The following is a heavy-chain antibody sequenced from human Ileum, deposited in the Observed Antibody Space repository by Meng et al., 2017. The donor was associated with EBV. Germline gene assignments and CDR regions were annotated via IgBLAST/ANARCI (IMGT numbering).Heavy chain of an antibody. V-gene: IGHV4-34*01. J-gene: IGHJ4*02. D-gene: IGHD1-26*01. Sequence: QVQQHQWGAGLLKPSETLSLTCAVYGGSFTDYYWTWIRQPPGKGLEWIGEINPSEGTNYNPSLKSRVTISVDTSKNQFSLKMNSLTAADTAIYYCARRGSYGGGCDYWGQGTLVTVSS. CDR2: INPSEGT. CDR3: ARRGSYGGGCDY. CDR1: GGSFTDYY.